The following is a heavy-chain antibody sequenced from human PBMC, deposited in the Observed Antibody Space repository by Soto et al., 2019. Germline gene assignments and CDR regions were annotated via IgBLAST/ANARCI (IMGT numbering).Heavy chain of an antibody. D-gene: IGHD3-3*01. CDR1: GFTFSSYG. CDR2: IWYDGSNK. V-gene: IGHV3-33*01. J-gene: IGHJ6*02. CDR3: VLDSSLDFWSGPISQWHYYGMDV. Sequence: PGGSLRLSCAASGFTFSSYGMHWVRQAPGKGLEWVAVIWYDGSNKYYADSVKGRFTISRDNSKNTLYLQMNSLRAEDTAVYYCVLDSSLDFWSGPISQWHYYGMDVWGQGTTVTVSS.